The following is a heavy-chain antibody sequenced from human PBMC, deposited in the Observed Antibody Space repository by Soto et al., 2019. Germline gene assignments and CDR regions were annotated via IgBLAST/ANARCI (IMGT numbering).Heavy chain of an antibody. CDR2: ISGSGGST. J-gene: IGHJ4*02. CDR3: AKARGYDFWSGYHNAFDY. CDR1: GFTFSSYA. Sequence: EVQLLESGGGLVQPGGSLRLSCAASGFTFSSYAMSWVRQAPGKGLEWVSAISGSGGSTYYADSVKGRFTISRDNSKNTLYLQMNSLRAEDTAVYYCAKARGYDFWSGYHNAFDYWGQGTLVTVSS. V-gene: IGHV3-23*01. D-gene: IGHD3-3*01.